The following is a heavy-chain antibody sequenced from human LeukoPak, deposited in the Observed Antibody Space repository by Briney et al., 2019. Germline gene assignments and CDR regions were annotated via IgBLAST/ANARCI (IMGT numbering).Heavy chain of an antibody. V-gene: IGHV3-30-3*01. CDR1: GFTFSNYA. CDR3: AKDLDTAMAN. Sequence: PGGSLRLSCAASGFTFSNYAMHWVRQAPGKGLDWVAIISSDKNNKYYAESVKGRFTISRDNSKNTLYLQMNSLRAEDTAVYYCAKDLDTAMANCGQGTLVTVSS. CDR2: ISSDKNNK. J-gene: IGHJ4*02. D-gene: IGHD5-18*01.